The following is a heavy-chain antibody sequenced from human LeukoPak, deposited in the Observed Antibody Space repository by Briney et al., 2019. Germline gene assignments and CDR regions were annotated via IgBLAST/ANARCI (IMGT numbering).Heavy chain of an antibody. D-gene: IGHD2-21*02. CDR2: IIPIFGTA. V-gene: IGHV1-69*13. Sequence: SVKVSCKASGGTFSSYAISWVRQAPGQGLEWMGGIIPIFGTANYAQKFQGRVTITADESTSTAYMELSSLRSEDTAVYYCARVLGCDGDCYSDNDAFDIWGQGTMVTVSS. J-gene: IGHJ3*02. CDR1: GGTFSSYA. CDR3: ARVLGCDGDCYSDNDAFDI.